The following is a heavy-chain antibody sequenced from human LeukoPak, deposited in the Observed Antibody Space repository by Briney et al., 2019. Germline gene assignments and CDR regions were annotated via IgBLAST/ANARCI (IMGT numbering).Heavy chain of an antibody. J-gene: IGHJ4*02. CDR3: AKDPYYGSGSYYLGY. CDR2: IWYDGSNK. CDR1: GFTFGSYG. V-gene: IGHV3-33*06. Sequence: GRSLRLSCAASGFTFGSYGMHWVRQAPGKGLEWVAVIWYDGSNKYYADSVKGRFTISRDNSKNTLYLQMNSLRAEDTAVYYCAKDPYYGSGSYYLGYWGQGTLVTVSS. D-gene: IGHD3-10*01.